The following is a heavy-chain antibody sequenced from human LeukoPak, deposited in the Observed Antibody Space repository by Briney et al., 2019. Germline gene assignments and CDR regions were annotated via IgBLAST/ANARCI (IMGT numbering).Heavy chain of an antibody. Sequence: PGGSLRLSCTASGFTFGDYAMSWVRQAPGKGLEWVGFIRSKAYGGTTEYAASVKGRFTISRDDSKSIAYLQMNSLKTEDTAVYYCTSRSGSYHFALDYWGQGTLVTVSS. CDR3: TSRSGSYHFALDY. D-gene: IGHD1-26*01. CDR1: GFTFGDYA. CDR2: IRSKAYGGTT. V-gene: IGHV3-49*04. J-gene: IGHJ4*02.